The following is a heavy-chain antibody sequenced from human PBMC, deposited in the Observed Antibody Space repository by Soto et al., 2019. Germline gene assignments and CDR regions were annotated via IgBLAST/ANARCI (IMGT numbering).Heavy chain of an antibody. D-gene: IGHD3-3*01. CDR2: INHTGGT. J-gene: IGHJ5*02. V-gene: IGHV4-34*02. CDR1: GGSVNGYY. CDR3: ATRITVFGLLIPPFDP. Sequence: QVHLQQWGAGLLKPSETLSLTCAVYGGSVNGYYWNWIRQPPGKGLEWICEINHTGGTHYNPSLKSRVTMSVDTSKNQSSLGLSSVTAADTAIYYCATRITVFGLLIPPFDPWGPGTQVTVSS.